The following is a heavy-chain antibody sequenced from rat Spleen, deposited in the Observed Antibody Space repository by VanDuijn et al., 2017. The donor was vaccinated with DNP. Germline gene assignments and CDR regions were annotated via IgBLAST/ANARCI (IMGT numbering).Heavy chain of an antibody. D-gene: IGHD5-1*01. J-gene: IGHJ4*01. V-gene: IGHV3-3*01. CDR2: INSAGST. CDR3: ARFDWDAMDA. CDR1: GYSITSSYR. Sequence: EVQLQESGPGLVKPSQSLSLTCSVTGYSITSSYRWNWIRKFPGNKLEWMGYINSAGSTNYNPSLKSRISITRDTSKNQFFLQVNSVTTEDTATYYCARFDWDAMDAWGQGTSVTVSS.